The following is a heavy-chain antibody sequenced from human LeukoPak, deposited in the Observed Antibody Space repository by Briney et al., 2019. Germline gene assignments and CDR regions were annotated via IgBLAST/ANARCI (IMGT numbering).Heavy chain of an antibody. Sequence: ASVKVSCKASGYTFTHYAIHWVRQAPGQRLEWMGWINGANGNTKYSQKFQGRVTITRDTSASTAYMELSSLTSKDTAVYYCTKSGDSGGNYYYCGMDVWGQGTTVTVSS. CDR3: TKSGDSGGNYYYCGMDV. D-gene: IGHD2-15*01. CDR1: GYTFTHYA. J-gene: IGHJ6*02. CDR2: INGANGNT. V-gene: IGHV1-3*01.